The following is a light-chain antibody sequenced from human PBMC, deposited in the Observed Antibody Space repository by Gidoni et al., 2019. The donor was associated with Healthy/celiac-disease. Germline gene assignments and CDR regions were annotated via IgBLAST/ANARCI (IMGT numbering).Light chain of an antibody. J-gene: IGLJ2*01. CDR1: NIGSKS. CDR3: QVWDSSSDHPRV. Sequence: SYLLTQPPSVSVAPGQTARITCGGNNIGSKSVHWYQQKPGQAPVLVVYDDSARPSGIPERFSGSNSGNTATLTISRVEAGDEADYYCQVWDSSSDHPRVFGGGTKLTVL. V-gene: IGLV3-21*02. CDR2: DDS.